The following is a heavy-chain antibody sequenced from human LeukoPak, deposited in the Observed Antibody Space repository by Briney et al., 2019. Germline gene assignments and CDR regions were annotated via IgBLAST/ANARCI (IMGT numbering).Heavy chain of an antibody. Sequence: PSQTLSLTCTVSGGSISSGSYYWSWIRQPAGTGLEWIGRIYTSGSTNYNPSLKSRVTISVDTSKNQFSLKLSSVTAADTAVYYCARGRPESALYDILTGYYIDYWGQGTLVTVSS. J-gene: IGHJ4*02. D-gene: IGHD3-9*01. CDR3: ARGRPESALYDILTGYYIDY. CDR1: GGSISSGSYY. V-gene: IGHV4-61*02. CDR2: IYTSGST.